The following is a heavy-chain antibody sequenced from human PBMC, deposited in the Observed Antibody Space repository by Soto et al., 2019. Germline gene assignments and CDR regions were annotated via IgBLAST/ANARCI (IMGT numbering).Heavy chain of an antibody. CDR1: GGSISSGGYY. CDR2: IYYSGST. D-gene: IGHD3-22*01. V-gene: IGHV4-31*03. Sequence: PPETQSLTCTVSGGSISSGGYYWSWIRQQPGKGLEWIGYIYYSGSTYYNPSLKSRVTISVDTSKNQFSLKLSSVTAADTAVYYCARCYYDSSGLKGLDYWGQGTLVTVSS. J-gene: IGHJ4*02. CDR3: ARCYYDSSGLKGLDY.